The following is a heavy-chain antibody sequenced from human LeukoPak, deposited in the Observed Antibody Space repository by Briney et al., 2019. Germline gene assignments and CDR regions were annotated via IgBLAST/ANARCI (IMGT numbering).Heavy chain of an antibody. CDR3: ARHASGWYTD. Sequence: SETLSLTCAVSGGSISSGDYYWDWIRQPPGKGQQWVGSIYYSGTTYYNPSLKSRLTISRDTSKNQFSLNLNSVTTADTAVYYCARHASGWYTDWGQGTLVTVSS. D-gene: IGHD6-19*01. V-gene: IGHV4-39*01. J-gene: IGHJ1*01. CDR2: IYYSGTT. CDR1: GGSISSGDYY.